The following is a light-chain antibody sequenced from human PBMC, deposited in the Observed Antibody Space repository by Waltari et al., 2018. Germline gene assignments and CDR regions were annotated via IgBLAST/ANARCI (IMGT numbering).Light chain of an antibody. Sequence: QSALTQPPSASGSPGQSLTISCTGTSTDVGAYNYVSWHQQRPGKAPKPTLYDVTELPSGLPGRFSGSKSDNKASLTISGLQADDEADYYCCSYAGRYTNYVFGSGTKVTVL. CDR3: CSYAGRYTNYV. J-gene: IGLJ1*01. V-gene: IGLV2-11*01. CDR2: DVT. CDR1: STDVGAYNY.